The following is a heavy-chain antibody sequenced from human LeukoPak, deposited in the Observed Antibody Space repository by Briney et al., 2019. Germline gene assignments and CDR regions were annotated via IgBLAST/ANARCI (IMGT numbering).Heavy chain of an antibody. CDR1: GGSISSYY. D-gene: IGHD3-10*01. Sequence: SETLSLTCTVSGGSISSYYWSWIRQPAGKGLEWIGRIYTSGSTNYNPSLKSRVTMSVDTSKNQFSLKLSSVTAADTTVYYCARVQARDYYYYYYMDVWGKGTTVTVSS. J-gene: IGHJ6*03. CDR3: ARVQARDYYYYYYMDV. V-gene: IGHV4-4*07. CDR2: IYTSGST.